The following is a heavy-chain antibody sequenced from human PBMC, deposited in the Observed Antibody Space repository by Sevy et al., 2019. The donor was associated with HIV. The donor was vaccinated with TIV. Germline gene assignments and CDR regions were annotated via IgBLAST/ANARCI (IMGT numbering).Heavy chain of an antibody. CDR3: AREGRGIAAAGKYYYYYYMDV. CDR1: GFTFSSYA. D-gene: IGHD6-13*01. Sequence: GGSLRLSCAASGFTFSSYAMHWVRQAPGKGLEWVAVISYDGSNKYYADSVKGRFTISRDNSKNTLYLQMNSLRAEDTAGYYCAREGRGIAAAGKYYYYYYMDVWGKGTTVTVSS. V-gene: IGHV3-30-3*01. CDR2: ISYDGSNK. J-gene: IGHJ6*03.